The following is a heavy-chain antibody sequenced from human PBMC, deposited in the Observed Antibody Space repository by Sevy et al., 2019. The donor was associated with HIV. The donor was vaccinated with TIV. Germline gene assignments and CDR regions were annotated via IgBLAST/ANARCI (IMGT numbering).Heavy chain of an antibody. V-gene: IGHV1-8*03. CDR3: ARVLGHYGMDV. CDR1: GYTFTSYD. Sequence: ASVKVSCKASGYTFTSYDINWVRQATGQGLAWMGWMNPNSGNTGYAQKFQGRVTITRNTSISTAYMELSSLRSEDTAVYYCARVLGHYGMDVWGQGTTVTVSS. J-gene: IGHJ6*02. D-gene: IGHD7-27*01. CDR2: MNPNSGNT.